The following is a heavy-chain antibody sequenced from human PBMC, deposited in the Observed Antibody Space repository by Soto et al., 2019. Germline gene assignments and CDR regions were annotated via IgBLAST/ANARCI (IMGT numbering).Heavy chain of an antibody. CDR2: IYPGDSDT. J-gene: IGHJ6*02. Sequence: GESLKISCKGSGYIFTSYLIGWVRQMPGKSLEWMGIIYPGDSDTRYSPSFQGQVTISADKSISTAYLQWSSLKASDTAVYYCATSSGSSGWLYYYYYYGMDVWGRGTTVTVSS. CDR3: ATSSGSSGWLYYYYYYGMDV. D-gene: IGHD6-19*01. V-gene: IGHV5-51*01. CDR1: GYIFTSYL.